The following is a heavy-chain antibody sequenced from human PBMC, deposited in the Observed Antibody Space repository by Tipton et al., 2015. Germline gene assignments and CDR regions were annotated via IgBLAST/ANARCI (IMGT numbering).Heavy chain of an antibody. Sequence: SLRLSCSAAGFTLSRYAMNWVRQAPGKGLEYVSAITTNGYSTYYADSVRGRFTISRDNSKNTLYLQMNSLRAEDTAVYYCARDQSLSNYPFDFWGQGTQVTVSS. D-gene: IGHD5-24*01. J-gene: IGHJ4*02. V-gene: IGHV3-64*04. CDR1: GFTLSRYA. CDR3: ARDQSLSNYPFDF. CDR2: ITTNGYST.